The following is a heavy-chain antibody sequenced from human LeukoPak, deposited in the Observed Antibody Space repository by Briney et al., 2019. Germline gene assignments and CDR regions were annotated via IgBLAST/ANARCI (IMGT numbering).Heavy chain of an antibody. CDR1: GYIFTSYW. J-gene: IGHJ3*02. CDR3: GRAGYGETGAFDI. CDR2: IYPGDSDT. D-gene: IGHD4-17*01. V-gene: IGHV5-51*01. Sequence: GESLKISCKGSGYIFTSYWIGWVRQMPGKGLEWMGIIYPGDSDTRYRPSFQGQVTISADKSISTAYLQWSSLKASDTAIYYCGRAGYGETGAFDIWGQGTMVTVSS.